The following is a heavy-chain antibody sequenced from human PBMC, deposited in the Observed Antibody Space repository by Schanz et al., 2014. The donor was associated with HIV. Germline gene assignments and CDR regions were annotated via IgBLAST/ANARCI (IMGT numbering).Heavy chain of an antibody. CDR2: IWYDGSNR. Sequence: QVQLVESGGGVVQPGRSLRLSCAASGFTFSNYGMHWVRQAPGKGLEWVAIIWYDGSNRYYADSVKGRFTISRDNSKNTLYLQMNSLRAEDTAVYFCANTEFPYSSSSDYYYGMDVWGQGTTDTVSS. D-gene: IGHD6-6*01. V-gene: IGHV3-33*06. CDR1: GFTFSNYG. CDR3: ANTEFPYSSSSDYYYGMDV. J-gene: IGHJ6*02.